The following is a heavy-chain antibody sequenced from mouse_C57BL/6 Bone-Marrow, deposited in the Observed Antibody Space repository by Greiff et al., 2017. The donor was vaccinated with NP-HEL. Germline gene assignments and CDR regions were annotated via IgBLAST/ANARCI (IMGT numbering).Heavy chain of an antibody. Sequence: VQLQQPGAELVKPGASVKLSCKASGYTFTSYWMHWVKQRPGQGLEWIGMFHPNSGSTNYNEKFKSKATLTVDKSSSTAYMQLSSLTSEDSAVYYCAREGIYYDYDGGYFDYWGQGTTLTVSS. V-gene: IGHV1-64*01. D-gene: IGHD2-4*01. CDR3: AREGIYYDYDGGYFDY. CDR1: GYTFTSYW. CDR2: FHPNSGST. J-gene: IGHJ2*01.